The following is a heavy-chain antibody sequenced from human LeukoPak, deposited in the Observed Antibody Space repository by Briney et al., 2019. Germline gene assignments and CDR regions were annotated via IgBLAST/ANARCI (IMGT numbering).Heavy chain of an antibody. CDR1: GDSISSGDYY. V-gene: IGHV4-61*02. D-gene: IGHD3-22*01. CDR3: ARGPYSYDSSGAFDI. CDR2: ISSSGST. J-gene: IGHJ3*02. Sequence: ASETLSLTCTVSGDSISSGDYYWSWIRQPAGKGLEWIGRISSSGSTNYNPSLKSRVTISVDTSKNQFSLKLSSVTADTAVYFCARGPYSYDSSGAFDIWGQGTMVTVSS.